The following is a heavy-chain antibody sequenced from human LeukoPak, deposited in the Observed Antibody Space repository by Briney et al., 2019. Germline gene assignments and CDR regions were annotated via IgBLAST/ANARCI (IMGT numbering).Heavy chain of an antibody. CDR2: ISAYNGNT. CDR3: ARLSCSGGTCYSSRGNFDY. Sequence: ASVKVSCKASGNTFTSYGISWVRQAPGQGLEWMGRISAYNGNTNYAQKLRGRVTMTTDTSTSTAYMELSSLRSEDTAVYYCARLSCSGGTCYSSRGNFDYWGQGTLVTVSS. D-gene: IGHD2-15*01. V-gene: IGHV1-18*01. CDR1: GNTFTSYG. J-gene: IGHJ4*02.